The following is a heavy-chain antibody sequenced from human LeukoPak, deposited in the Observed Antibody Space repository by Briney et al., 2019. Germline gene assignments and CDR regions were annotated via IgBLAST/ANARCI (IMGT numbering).Heavy chain of an antibody. D-gene: IGHD6-13*01. V-gene: IGHV3-23*01. CDR3: AKCWRVVSGNWYLSFDS. CDR1: GFTFSSYA. J-gene: IGHJ4*02. Sequence: GGSLRLSCAASGFTFSSYAMSWVRQTPGKGLEWVSSISDSGDETYYADSVRGRFTISRDNSKNTLYLQMKSLGGDDTALYYCAKCWRVVSGNWYLSFDSWGQGTLVTVPS. CDR2: ISDSGDET.